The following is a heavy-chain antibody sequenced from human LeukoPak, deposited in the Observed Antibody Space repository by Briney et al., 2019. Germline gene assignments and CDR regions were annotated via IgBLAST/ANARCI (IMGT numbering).Heavy chain of an antibody. CDR3: ARRSEYHWFDP. J-gene: IGHJ5*02. Sequence: SETLSLTCTVSGGSISSGGYYWSWIRQHPGKGLEWIGYIYYSGSTYYNPSLKSRVTISVDTSRNQFSLRLSSVTAADTAVYYCARRSEYHWFDPWGRGTLVTVSS. CDR1: GGSISSGGYY. CDR2: IYYSGST. V-gene: IGHV4-31*03. D-gene: IGHD2-2*01.